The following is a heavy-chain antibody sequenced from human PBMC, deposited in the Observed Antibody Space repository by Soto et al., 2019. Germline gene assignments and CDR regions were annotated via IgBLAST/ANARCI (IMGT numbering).Heavy chain of an antibody. Sequence: PSETLSLTCTVSGGSISGYYWSWIRQSAGKGLEWIGRIHSSGRTNYNPSLSSRVSMSVDVSKSQFALSLTSVTAADTAVYYCVKVDWLIVGQAFDIWGQGTMVTVSS. V-gene: IGHV4-4*07. CDR3: VKVDWLIVGQAFDI. CDR1: GGSISGYY. CDR2: IHSSGRT. D-gene: IGHD1-26*01. J-gene: IGHJ3*02.